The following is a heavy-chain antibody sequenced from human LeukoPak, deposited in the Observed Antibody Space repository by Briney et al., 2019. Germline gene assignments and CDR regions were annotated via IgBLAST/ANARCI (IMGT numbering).Heavy chain of an antibody. CDR3: ARMFQYYYMDV. J-gene: IGHJ6*03. CDR2: IYSSGST. Sequence: SETLSLTCTVSGGSISSYYWSWIRQPPGKGLEWIGYIYSSGSTNYNPSLKSRVTISVDTSRNQFSLKLSSVTAADTAMYYCARMFQYYYMDVRGKGTTVTVPS. CDR1: GGSISSYY. V-gene: IGHV4-59*01. D-gene: IGHD3-10*02.